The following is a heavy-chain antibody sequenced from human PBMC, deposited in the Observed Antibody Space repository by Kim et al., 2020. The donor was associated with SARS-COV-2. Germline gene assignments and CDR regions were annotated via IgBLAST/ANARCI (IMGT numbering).Heavy chain of an antibody. CDR3: ARYYNSGSSMGY. D-gene: IGHD3-10*01. CDR1: GFTFSNYV. J-gene: IGHJ4*02. V-gene: IGHV3-7*01. Sequence: GGSLRLSCAASGFTFSNYVMIWVRQAPGKGLQWVANIQQSGSEKYYLDSVKGRFTISRDNAKNSLFLQMNSLRAEDTAMYYCARYYNSGSSMGYWGQGTLVTVSS. CDR2: IQQSGSEK.